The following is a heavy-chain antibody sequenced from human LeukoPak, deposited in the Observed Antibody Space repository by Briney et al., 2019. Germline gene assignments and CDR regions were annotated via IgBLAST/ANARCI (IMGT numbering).Heavy chain of an antibody. Sequence: GGSLRLSCAASGFTFSSYGMHWVRQAPGEGLEWVALTSYDGGNDYYADSVKGRFTISRENSKNTLHLQMNSLRVEDTAVYYCAKDKGGFNSPYYGMDVWGQGTTVTVSS. CDR3: AKDKGGFNSPYYGMDV. CDR2: TSYDGGND. CDR1: GFTFSSYG. J-gene: IGHJ6*02. V-gene: IGHV3-30*18. D-gene: IGHD5-24*01.